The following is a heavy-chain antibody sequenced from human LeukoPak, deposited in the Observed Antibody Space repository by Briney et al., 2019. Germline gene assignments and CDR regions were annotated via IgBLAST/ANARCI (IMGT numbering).Heavy chain of an antibody. CDR1: SGSINSYY. D-gene: IGHD1-1*01. Sequence: ASETLSLTCTVSSGSINSYYWGWVRQPAGRGLEWIGRIYTTGKTDYNPSLKSRVTISVDTSNNQFSLKLTSVTAADTAVYYCARHQLWYYFDYWGQGTLVTVSS. CDR3: ARHQLWYYFDY. J-gene: IGHJ4*02. CDR2: IYTTGKT. V-gene: IGHV4-4*07.